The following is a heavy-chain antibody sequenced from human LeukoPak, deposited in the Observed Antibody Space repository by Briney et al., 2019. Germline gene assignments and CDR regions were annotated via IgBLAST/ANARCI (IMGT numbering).Heavy chain of an antibody. Sequence: GGSLRLSCAASGFTFDDYAMHWGRQAPGKGLEWVSLISGDGGSTYYADSVKGRFTISRDNSKNSLYLQMNSLRTEDTALYYCAKSPWYYGSGTPGDYWGQGTLVTVSS. D-gene: IGHD3-10*01. J-gene: IGHJ4*02. V-gene: IGHV3-43*02. CDR3: AKSPWYYGSGTPGDY. CDR1: GFTFDDYA. CDR2: ISGDGGST.